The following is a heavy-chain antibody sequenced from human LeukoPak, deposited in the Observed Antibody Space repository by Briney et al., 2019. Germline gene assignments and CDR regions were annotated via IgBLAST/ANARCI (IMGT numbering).Heavy chain of an antibody. Sequence: GGSLRLSCAASGFTFDDYAMHWVRQAPGKGLEWVSLISGDGGSTYYADSVKGRFTISRDNSKNTLYLQTNSLRVEDTAVYYCALGLVTDYWGQGTLVTVSS. CDR2: ISGDGGST. J-gene: IGHJ4*02. D-gene: IGHD3-9*01. CDR1: GFTFDDYA. CDR3: ALGLVTDY. V-gene: IGHV3-43*02.